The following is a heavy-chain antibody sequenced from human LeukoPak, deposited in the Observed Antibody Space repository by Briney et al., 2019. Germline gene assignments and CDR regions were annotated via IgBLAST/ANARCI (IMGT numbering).Heavy chain of an antibody. J-gene: IGHJ5*02. D-gene: IGHD3-10*01. CDR3: AAFGEEGP. CDR2: INPSGGST. Sequence: GATVKISCKAAGYTFTSYYMHWVRQAPGQGLEWMGIINPSGGSTSYAQKFQGRVTMTRDTSTSTVYMELSSLRSEDTAVYYCAAFGEEGPWGQGTLVTVSS. CDR1: GYTFTSYY. V-gene: IGHV1-46*01.